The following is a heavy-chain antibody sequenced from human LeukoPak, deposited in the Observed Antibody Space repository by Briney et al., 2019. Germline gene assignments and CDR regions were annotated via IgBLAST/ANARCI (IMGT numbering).Heavy chain of an antibody. CDR3: ASVRIAVAVTVHDAFDI. V-gene: IGHV3-21*01. CDR1: GFTFSSYS. J-gene: IGHJ3*02. Sequence: PGGALRLSCAASGFTFSSYSMNWVRPAPGKGLEGVSSISRSSGYIYYADSVKGRFTISRDNAKNSLYLQMNRLRAEDTAVYYCASVRIAVAVTVHDAFDIWGQGTMVTVSS. CDR2: ISRSSGYI. D-gene: IGHD6-19*01.